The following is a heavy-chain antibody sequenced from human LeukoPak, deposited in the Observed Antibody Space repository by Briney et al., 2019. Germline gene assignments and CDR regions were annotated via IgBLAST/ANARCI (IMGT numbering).Heavy chain of an antibody. D-gene: IGHD7-27*01. J-gene: IGHJ4*02. CDR3: AGTGLYFDY. CDR1: GASISSYY. Sequence: SETLSLTCTVSGASISSYYWSWIRQSPGKGLGWIGYIYYGGSTNYNPSLKSRVTISLDTSKKQFSLKLTSVTAADTALYYCAGTGLYFDYWGQGSLVSVSS. V-gene: IGHV4-59*01. CDR2: IYYGGST.